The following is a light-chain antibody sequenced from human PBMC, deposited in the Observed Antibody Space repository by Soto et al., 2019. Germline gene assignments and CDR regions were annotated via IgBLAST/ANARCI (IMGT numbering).Light chain of an antibody. CDR2: LGF. CDR1: QSLLHSNGYNY. CDR3: MPPLQTSLT. J-gene: IGKJ2*01. Sequence: DIVMTQSPLSLPFTPGEPASISCRSSQSLLHSNGYNYLDWYLQKPGQAPQLLIYLGFNRASGVPERFSCSGSGADFTLKISRVDAEDVGVSVRMPPLQTSLTCGQGTKLQIK. V-gene: IGKV2-28*01.